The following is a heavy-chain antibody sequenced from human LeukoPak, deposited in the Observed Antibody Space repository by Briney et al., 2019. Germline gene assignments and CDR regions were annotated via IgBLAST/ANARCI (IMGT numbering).Heavy chain of an antibody. D-gene: IGHD3-10*01. Sequence: GGSLRLSCAASGFTFSSYGMHWVRQAPGKGLEWVAVISYDGSNKYYADSVKGRLTISRDNSKNTLYLQMNSLRAEDTAVYYCARGHIWFGELLYAFDYWGQGTLVTVSS. CDR2: ISYDGSNK. V-gene: IGHV3-30*03. CDR1: GFTFSSYG. CDR3: ARGHIWFGELLYAFDY. J-gene: IGHJ4*02.